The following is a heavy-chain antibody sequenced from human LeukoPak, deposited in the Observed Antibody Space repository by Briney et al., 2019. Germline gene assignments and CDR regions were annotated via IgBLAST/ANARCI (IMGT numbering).Heavy chain of an antibody. CDR2: IRGSGGST. Sequence: GGSLRLSCATSGFTFSACSMSWVRQAPGKGLEWVSGIRGSGGSTYYADSVKGRFTISRDNSKNTLYLQMNSLRAEDTAVYYCAKGQEWELPSYFDYWGQGTLVTVSS. V-gene: IGHV3-23*01. D-gene: IGHD1-26*01. CDR3: AKGQEWELPSYFDY. J-gene: IGHJ4*02. CDR1: GFTFSACS.